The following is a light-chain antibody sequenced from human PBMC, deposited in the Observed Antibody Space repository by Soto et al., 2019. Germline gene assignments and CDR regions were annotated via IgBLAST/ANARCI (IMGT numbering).Light chain of an antibody. CDR3: SSYTTRNTLV. Sequence: QSALTQPASVSASPGQSITISCTGTSGDVGGYNYVSWYQQHPGKAPTLLIYDVTDRPSGVSNRFSASKSGNTASLTISGLQAEDEADYFCSSYTTRNTLVFGGGTQLTVL. CDR2: DVT. CDR1: SGDVGGYNY. J-gene: IGLJ2*01. V-gene: IGLV2-14*03.